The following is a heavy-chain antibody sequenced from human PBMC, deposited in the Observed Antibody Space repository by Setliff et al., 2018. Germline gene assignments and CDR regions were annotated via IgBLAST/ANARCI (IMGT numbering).Heavy chain of an antibody. Sequence: GGSLRLSCAASGFTFSDYYMSWIRQAPGKGLEWVSYISSSGSTIYYADSVKGRFTISRDNAKNSLYLQMNSLRVEDTAVYYCAREAVAWELRPNAFDIWGQGTMVTVS. J-gene: IGHJ3*02. CDR2: ISSSGSTI. CDR1: GFTFSDYY. D-gene: IGHD1-26*01. CDR3: AREAVAWELRPNAFDI. V-gene: IGHV3-11*01.